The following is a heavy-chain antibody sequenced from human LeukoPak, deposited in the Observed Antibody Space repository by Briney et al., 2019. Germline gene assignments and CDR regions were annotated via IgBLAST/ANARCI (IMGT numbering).Heavy chain of an antibody. CDR3: ARDKSGWELLYYYYMDV. Sequence: PSETLSLTCTVSRGSVTSYYWSWIRQPPGKGLEWIGRIYTSGSTNYNPSLESRVTMSVDTSKNQFSLKLSSVTAADTAVYYCARDKSGWELLYYYYMDVWGKGTTVTISS. D-gene: IGHD3-10*01. CDR2: IYTSGST. CDR1: RGSVTSYY. V-gene: IGHV4-4*07. J-gene: IGHJ6*03.